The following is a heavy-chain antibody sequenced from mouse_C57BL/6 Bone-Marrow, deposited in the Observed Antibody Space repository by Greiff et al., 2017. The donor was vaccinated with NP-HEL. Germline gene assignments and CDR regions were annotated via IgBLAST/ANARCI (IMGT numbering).Heavy chain of an antibody. CDR2: IDPENGDT. Sequence: EVQLQQSGAELVRPGASVKLSCTASGFNIKDDYMHWVKQRPEQGLEWIGWIDPENGDTEYASKFQGKATITADTSSNTASLQLSSLTSEDTAVYYCTTPYYGSSYVYAMDYWGQGTSVTVSS. V-gene: IGHV14-4*01. CDR3: TTPYYGSSYVYAMDY. CDR1: GFNIKDDY. J-gene: IGHJ4*01. D-gene: IGHD1-1*01.